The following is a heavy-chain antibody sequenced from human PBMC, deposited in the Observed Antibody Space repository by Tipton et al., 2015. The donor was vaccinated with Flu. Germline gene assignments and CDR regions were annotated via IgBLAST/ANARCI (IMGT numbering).Heavy chain of an antibody. Sequence: SLRLSCAASGFTFDDYAMHWVRQAPGKGLEWVSGISWNSGSIGYADSVKGRFTISRDNAKNSLYLQMNSLRAEDTALYYCAKDIHYYYGMDVWGQGTTVTVSS. CDR3: AKDIHYYYGMDV. CDR2: ISWNSGSI. V-gene: IGHV3-9*01. J-gene: IGHJ6*02. CDR1: GFTFDDYA.